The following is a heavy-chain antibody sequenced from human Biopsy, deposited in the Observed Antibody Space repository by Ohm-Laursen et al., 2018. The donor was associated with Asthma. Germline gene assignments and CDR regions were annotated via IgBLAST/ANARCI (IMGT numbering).Heavy chain of an antibody. J-gene: IGHJ4*02. Sequence: SQTLSLTCAVSGDSIDSGDYSWTWIRQSPGVGLEWIGYIYRNGNTYYNPTLKNRVTISIDRSKNQFSLRLRSVTAADTAVYFCARNLPGYTYGPFEDWGQGTLVTVSS. D-gene: IGHD5-18*01. CDR1: GDSIDSGDYS. V-gene: IGHV4-30-2*06. CDR3: ARNLPGYTYGPFED. CDR2: IYRNGNT.